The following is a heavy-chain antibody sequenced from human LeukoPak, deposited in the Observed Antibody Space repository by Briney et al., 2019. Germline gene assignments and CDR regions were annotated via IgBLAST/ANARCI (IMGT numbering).Heavy chain of an antibody. CDR1: GFNFRTFA. Sequence: GGSLRLSCVDSGFNFRTFAFHWLRQTPDKGLEWLAFLSHDETARHYGDSVKGRFTVSRDIAKNTLFLQMDRLRTEGTATYHCARDNAWSFDSWGPGTQVTVSS. CDR2: LSHDETAR. D-gene: IGHD3-3*01. V-gene: IGHV3-30*04. J-gene: IGHJ4*02. CDR3: ARDNAWSFDS.